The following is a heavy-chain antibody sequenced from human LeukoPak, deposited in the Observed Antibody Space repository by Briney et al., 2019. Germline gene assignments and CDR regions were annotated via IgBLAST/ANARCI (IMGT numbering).Heavy chain of an antibody. D-gene: IGHD1-26*01. CDR2: ITSSSSYI. Sequence: GGSLRLSCAASGFTFSTYNMTWVRQAPGKGLEWVSSITSSSSYIYYADSVKGRFTVSRDNAKKSLYLQMNSLRAEDTAVYYCARDPYSGSYGDYYYYYMDVWGKGTTVTISS. V-gene: IGHV3-21*01. CDR3: ARDPYSGSYGDYYYYYMDV. CDR1: GFTFSTYN. J-gene: IGHJ6*03.